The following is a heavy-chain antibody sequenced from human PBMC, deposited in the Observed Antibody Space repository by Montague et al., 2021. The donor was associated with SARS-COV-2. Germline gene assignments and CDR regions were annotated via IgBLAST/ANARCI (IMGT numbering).Heavy chain of an antibody. V-gene: IGHV4-31*03. Sequence: TLSLTCSVSGGPISSANYYWIWMRPGPGKDLDFIGYSDCSGSSFYTPSLKSRLTISVDTSKNRFSLRLSFVTAADTSIYFCGSQSGSYYNYFDLWGQGTLVTVSS. J-gene: IGHJ4*02. CDR3: GSQSGSYYNYFDL. CDR2: SDCSGSS. D-gene: IGHD1-26*01. CDR1: GGPISSANYY.